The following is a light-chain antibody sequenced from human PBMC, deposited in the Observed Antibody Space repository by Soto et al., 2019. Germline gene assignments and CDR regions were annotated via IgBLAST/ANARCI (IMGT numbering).Light chain of an antibody. CDR3: QQYNDWPPQIT. V-gene: IGKV3-15*01. CDR2: GAS. CDR1: QSVSSN. J-gene: IGKJ5*01. Sequence: EIVMTQSPATLSVSPGERATLSCRASQSVSSNLAWYQQKPGQTPRLLIYGASTRATGLPARFSSSGSGTEFTLTISSLQSEDCAVYYCQQYNDWPPQITFGQGTRLEIK.